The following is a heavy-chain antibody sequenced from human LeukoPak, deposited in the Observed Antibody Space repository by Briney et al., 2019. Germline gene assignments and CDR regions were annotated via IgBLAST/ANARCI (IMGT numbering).Heavy chain of an antibody. CDR2: MNPNSGNT. D-gene: IGHD1-20*01. J-gene: IGHJ4*02. CDR3: ARGRTTFNWNDLDHFDY. Sequence: ASVKVSCKASGYTFTSYDINWVRQATGQGLEWMGWMNPNSGNTGYAQKFQGRVTMTRNTSISTAYMELGSLRSDDTAVYYCARGRTTFNWNDLDHFDYWGQGTLVTVSS. CDR1: GYTFTSYD. V-gene: IGHV1-8*01.